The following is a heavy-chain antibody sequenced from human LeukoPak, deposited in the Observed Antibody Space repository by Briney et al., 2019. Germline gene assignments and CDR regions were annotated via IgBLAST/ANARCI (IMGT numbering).Heavy chain of an antibody. Sequence: PGGSLRLSCAASGFTFSSYPMSWVRQAPGKGLEWVSAISGSGGSTYYADSVKGRFTISRDNSKNTLYLQMNSLRAEDTAVYYCAKDKYLEYDFWSGSFDYWGQGTLVTVSS. J-gene: IGHJ4*02. V-gene: IGHV3-23*01. CDR3: AKDKYLEYDFWSGSFDY. CDR2: ISGSGGST. CDR1: GFTFSSYP. D-gene: IGHD3-3*01.